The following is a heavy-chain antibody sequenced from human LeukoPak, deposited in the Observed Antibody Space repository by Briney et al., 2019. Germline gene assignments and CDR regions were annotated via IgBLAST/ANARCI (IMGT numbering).Heavy chain of an antibody. J-gene: IGHJ6*02. D-gene: IGHD2-21*01. CDR3: ARDRVLYFYYGMDV. CDR2: VSYDGSSE. Sequence: GRSLRLSCAASGFTFSSYSIHWVRQAPGKGLEWVAVVSYDGSSENYADSVKGRFTISRDNSKNTLYLQMNSLRAEDTAVYYCARDRVLYFYYGMDVWGQGTTVTVSS. V-gene: IGHV3-30-3*01. CDR1: GFTFSSYS.